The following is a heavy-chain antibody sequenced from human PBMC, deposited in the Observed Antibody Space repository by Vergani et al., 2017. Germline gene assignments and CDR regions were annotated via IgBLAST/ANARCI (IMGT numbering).Heavy chain of an antibody. V-gene: IGHV3-33*01. CDR2: IWYDGSNK. D-gene: IGHD4-17*01. J-gene: IGHJ4*02. CDR3: ARAKAWYGDPLDY. CDR1: GFTFSSYG. Sequence: QVQLVESGGGVVQPGRSLRLSCAASGFTFSSYGMHWVRQAPGKGLEWVAVIWYDGSNKYYADSVKGRFTISRDNSKNTLYLQMNSLRAEDTAVYYCARAKAWYGDPLDYWGQGTLVTVSS.